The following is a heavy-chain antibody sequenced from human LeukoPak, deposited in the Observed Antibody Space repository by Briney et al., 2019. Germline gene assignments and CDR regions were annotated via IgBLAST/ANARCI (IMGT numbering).Heavy chain of an antibody. CDR3: ARDESYYYDSTPSRVDY. Sequence: GGSLRLSCAASGFTVSSNYMSWVRQAPGRGLEWVSVIYSGGSTYYADSVKGRFTISRDNSKNTLYLQMNSLRAEDTAVYYYARDESYYYDSTPSRVDYWGQGTLVTVSS. CDR2: IYSGGST. J-gene: IGHJ4*02. CDR1: GFTVSSNY. V-gene: IGHV3-66*01. D-gene: IGHD3-22*01.